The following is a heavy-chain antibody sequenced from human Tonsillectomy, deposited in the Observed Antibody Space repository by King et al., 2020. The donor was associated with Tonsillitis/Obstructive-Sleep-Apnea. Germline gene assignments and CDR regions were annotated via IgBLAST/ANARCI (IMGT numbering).Heavy chain of an antibody. Sequence: QVQLVESGGGVVQPGRSLRLSCAASGFTFSSYGMHWVRQAPGKGLEWVAVISYDGSNKYYADSVKGRFTISRDNSKNTLYLQMNSLRAEDTAVYYCAKVGVRGYRYGGYFDYWGQGTLVTVSS. CDR2: ISYDGSNK. V-gene: IGHV3-30*18. D-gene: IGHD5-18*01. CDR1: GFTFSSYG. CDR3: AKVGVRGYRYGGYFDY. J-gene: IGHJ4*02.